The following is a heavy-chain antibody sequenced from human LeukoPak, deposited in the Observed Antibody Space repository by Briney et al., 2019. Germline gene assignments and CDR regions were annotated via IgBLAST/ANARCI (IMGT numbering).Heavy chain of an antibody. CDR1: GGSFSGYY. CDR3: ARGQWWFSSSWSYNWFDP. Sequence: SETLSLTCAVYGGSFSGYYWSWIRQPPGKGLEWIGEINHSGSTNYNPSLKSRVTISVDTSKNQFSLKLSSVTAADTAVYYCARGQWWFSSSWSYNWFDPWGQGTLVTVSS. J-gene: IGHJ5*02. D-gene: IGHD6-13*01. V-gene: IGHV4-34*01. CDR2: INHSGST.